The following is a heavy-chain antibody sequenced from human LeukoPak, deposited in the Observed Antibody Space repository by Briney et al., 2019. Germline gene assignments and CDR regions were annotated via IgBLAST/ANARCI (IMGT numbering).Heavy chain of an antibody. D-gene: IGHD3-22*01. CDR1: GFTFSSYA. V-gene: IGHV3-30*18. J-gene: IGHJ4*02. CDR2: LSYNGRNI. Sequence: GGSLRLSCVGSGFTFSSYAMHWVRQAPGKGLEWVAGLSYNGRNIYYADSVKGRFTVSRDNSKNTLYTQMNSLRADDTAVYYCAKGDNYYDASGYYLSKALFDYLGQGTLVTVSS. CDR3: AKGDNYYDASGYYLSKALFDY.